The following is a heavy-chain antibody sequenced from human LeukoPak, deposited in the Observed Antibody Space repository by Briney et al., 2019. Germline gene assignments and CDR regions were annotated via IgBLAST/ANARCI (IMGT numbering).Heavy chain of an antibody. CDR1: GYTFTSYG. Sequence: ASVKVSCKASGYTFTSYGISWVRQAPGEGLEWMGWISGYNGNTNYAQKLQGRVTMTTDTPTSTAYMELRSLRSDDTAVYYCASGSRDGYNFGYWGQGTLVTVSS. CDR3: ASGSRDGYNFGY. CDR2: ISGYNGNT. V-gene: IGHV1-18*01. D-gene: IGHD5-24*01. J-gene: IGHJ4*02.